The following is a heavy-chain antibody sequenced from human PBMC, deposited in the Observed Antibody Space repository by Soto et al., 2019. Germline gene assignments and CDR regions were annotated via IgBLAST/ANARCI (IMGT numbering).Heavy chain of an antibody. V-gene: IGHV1-2*02. CDR1: GYTFTGHY. CDR2: IGPESGAT. Sequence: ASVKVSCKASGYTFTGHYIHWVRQAPEQGPEWMGEIGPESGATRYAQRFQGRVTMTRDMSITTVYMELNNLSPDDTAVYYCGRGRSGQIVVFYWGQGAPVTVSS. J-gene: IGHJ4*02. CDR3: GRGRSGQIVVFY. D-gene: IGHD1-26*01.